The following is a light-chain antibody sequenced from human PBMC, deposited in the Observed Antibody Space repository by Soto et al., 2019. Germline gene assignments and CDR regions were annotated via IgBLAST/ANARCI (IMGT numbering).Light chain of an antibody. Sequence: DNQMSHSLSTLSACVRDKVPITSRASQSISRRLAWHQQKPGKAPRLLIYDASTLQSGVPSTFSGSASGTEFTLTITSLQSGDFTTYYCQQYNNYSGMFGQGTKVDIK. CDR2: DAS. V-gene: IGKV1-5*01. J-gene: IGKJ1*01. CDR3: QQYNNYSGM. CDR1: QSISRR.